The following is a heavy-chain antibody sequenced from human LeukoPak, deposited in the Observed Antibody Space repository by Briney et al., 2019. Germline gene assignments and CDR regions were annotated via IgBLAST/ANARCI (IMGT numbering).Heavy chain of an antibody. Sequence: GASVKVSCRASGCTFTGYYMHWVRRAPGQGLEWMGWINPNSGGTNYAQKFQGRVTMTRDTSISTAYMELSRLRSDDTAVYYCARTTVTRIIDYWGQGTLVTVSS. V-gene: IGHV1-2*02. CDR3: ARTTVTRIIDY. CDR2: INPNSGGT. CDR1: GCTFTGYY. J-gene: IGHJ4*02. D-gene: IGHD4-17*01.